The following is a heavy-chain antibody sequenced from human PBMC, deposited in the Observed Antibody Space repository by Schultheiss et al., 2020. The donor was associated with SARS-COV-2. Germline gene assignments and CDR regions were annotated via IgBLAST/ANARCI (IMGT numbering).Heavy chain of an antibody. CDR1: GGSFSGYY. CDR3: ARGLTVVTGMYFDY. Sequence: GSLRLSCAVYGGSFSGYYWSWIRQPPGKGLEWIGEINHSGSTNYNPSLKSRVTISVDRSKNQFSLKLSSVTAADTAVYYCARGLTVVTGMYFDYWGQGTLVTVSS. J-gene: IGHJ4*02. D-gene: IGHD4-23*01. V-gene: IGHV4-34*01. CDR2: INHSGST.